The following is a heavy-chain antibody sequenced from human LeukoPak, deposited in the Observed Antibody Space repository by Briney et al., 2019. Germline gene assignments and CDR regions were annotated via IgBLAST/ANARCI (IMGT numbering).Heavy chain of an antibody. Sequence: GGSLRLSCAASGFPFSSNTMNWVRQAPGKGLEWVSSISGSSAYKYYADSVKGRFTISRDNAKNSLYLQMDSLRAEDTAVYYCARYKNGDYFDYWGQGTLVTVSS. D-gene: IGHD2-8*01. J-gene: IGHJ4*02. CDR2: ISGSSAYK. CDR1: GFPFSSNT. CDR3: ARYKNGDYFDY. V-gene: IGHV3-21*01.